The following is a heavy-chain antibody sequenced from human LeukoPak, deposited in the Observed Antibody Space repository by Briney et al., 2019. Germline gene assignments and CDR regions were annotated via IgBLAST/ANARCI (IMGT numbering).Heavy chain of an antibody. V-gene: IGHV3-9*01. CDR2: ISWNSGSI. CDR1: GFTFDDYA. D-gene: IGHD5-18*01. J-gene: IGHJ4*02. Sequence: GGSLRLSCAASGFTFDDYAMHWVRQAPGKGLEWVSGISWNSGSIGYADSVKGRFTISRDNAKNSLYLQMNSLRAEDTALYYCAKGEGYSYGHLGDWGQGTLVTVSS. CDR3: AKGEGYSYGHLGD.